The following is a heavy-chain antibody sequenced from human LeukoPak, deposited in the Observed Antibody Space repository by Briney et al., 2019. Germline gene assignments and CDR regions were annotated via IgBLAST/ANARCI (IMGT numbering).Heavy chain of an antibody. J-gene: IGHJ3*02. CDR2: INRRGGRT. V-gene: IGHV1-46*01. D-gene: IGHD3-10*01. CDR1: GYTFTNYY. Sequence: ASVKVSCKASGYTFTNYYMHWVRQAPGQGLEWMGIINRRGGRTIYAQKFQGRGTMTRDMYTSTVYMERSSLRSEHTAVYYCARERFGDAFDIWGEGTMVTVSS. CDR3: ARERFGDAFDI.